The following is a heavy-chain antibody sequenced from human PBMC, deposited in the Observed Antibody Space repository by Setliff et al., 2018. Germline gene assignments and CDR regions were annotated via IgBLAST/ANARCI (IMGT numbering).Heavy chain of an antibody. CDR3: ERLVRHCTRISCQRTSEADL. J-gene: IGHJ5*02. V-gene: IGHV1-18*01. D-gene: IGHD2-15*01. CDR2: ITAGNGDT. Sequence: ASVKVSCKASGYTFTDYGISWVRQAPGQRLEWMGWITAGNGDTKYSQKFQDRLSMTTDTSTSTAYMELRSLRADDTAVYYCERLVRHCTRISCQRTSEADLWGQGTQVTVSS. CDR1: GYTFTDYG.